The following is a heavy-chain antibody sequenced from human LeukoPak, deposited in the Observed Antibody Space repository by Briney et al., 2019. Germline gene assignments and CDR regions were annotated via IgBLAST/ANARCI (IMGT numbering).Heavy chain of an antibody. CDR2: IYHSGST. J-gene: IGHJ4*02. V-gene: IGHV4-38-2*02. Sequence: PSETLSLTCTVSGGSISSYYWGWIRLPPGKGLEWIGSIYHSGSTYYNPSLKSRVTISVDTSKNQFSLKLSSVTAAGTAVYYCARTPYNWNYVGYWGQGTLVTVSS. CDR3: ARTPYNWNYVGY. D-gene: IGHD1-20*01. CDR1: GGSISSYY.